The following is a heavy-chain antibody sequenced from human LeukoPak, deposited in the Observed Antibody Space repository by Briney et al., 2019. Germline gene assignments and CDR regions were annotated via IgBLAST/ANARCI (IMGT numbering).Heavy chain of an antibody. D-gene: IGHD3-10*01. Sequence: SETLSLTCAVYGGSFSGYYWTWIRQPPGKGLEWIGEIDHSGSTNYNPSLKSRVTISEDTSKNQFSLKLRSVTAADTAVYYCARGPRFGELLWHWFDPWGQGTLVTVSS. CDR1: GGSFSGYY. CDR2: IDHSGST. V-gene: IGHV4-34*01. J-gene: IGHJ5*02. CDR3: ARGPRFGELLWHWFDP.